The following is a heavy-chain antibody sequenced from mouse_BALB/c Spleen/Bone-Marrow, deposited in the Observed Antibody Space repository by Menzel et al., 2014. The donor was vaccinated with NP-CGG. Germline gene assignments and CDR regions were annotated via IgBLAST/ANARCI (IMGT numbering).Heavy chain of an antibody. Sequence: LQESGAELVKPGASVKLSCKASGYTFTSYYMYWVKQRPGQGLEWIGGINPSNGGTNFNEKFKSKATLTVNKSSSTAYMQLSSLTSEDSAVYYCTRGLRAWFAYWGQGTLSLSLQ. CDR1: GYTFTSYY. J-gene: IGHJ3*01. CDR3: TRGLRAWFAY. D-gene: IGHD3-1*01. CDR2: INPSNGGT. V-gene: IGHV1S81*02.